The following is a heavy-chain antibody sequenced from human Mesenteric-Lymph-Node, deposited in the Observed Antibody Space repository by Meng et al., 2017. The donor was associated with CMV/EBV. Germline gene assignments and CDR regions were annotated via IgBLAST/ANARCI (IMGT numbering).Heavy chain of an antibody. CDR2: INHSGST. J-gene: IGHJ5*02. V-gene: IGHV4-34*01. Sequence: TLSATCAVYGGSFSGYYWSWIRQPPGKGLEWIGEINHSGSTNYNPSLKSRVTISVDTSKNQFSLKLSSVTAADTAVYYCARNWFDPWGQGTLVTVSS. CDR1: GGSFSGYY. CDR3: ARNWFDP.